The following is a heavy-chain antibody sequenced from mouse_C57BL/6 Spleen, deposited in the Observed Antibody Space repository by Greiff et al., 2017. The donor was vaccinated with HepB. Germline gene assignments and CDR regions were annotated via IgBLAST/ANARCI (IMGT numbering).Heavy chain of an antibody. D-gene: IGHD1-1*01. CDR3: TRSYYYGSSHFDD. CDR1: GYTFTSYW. CDR2: IYPGNSDT. J-gene: IGHJ2*01. Sequence: VQLQQSGTVLARPGASVKMSCKTSGYTFTSYWMHWVKQRPGQGLEWIGAIYPGNSDTSYNQKFKGKAKLTAVTSASTAYMELSSLTNEDSAVYYCTRSYYYGSSHFDDWGQGTTLTVSS. V-gene: IGHV1-5*01.